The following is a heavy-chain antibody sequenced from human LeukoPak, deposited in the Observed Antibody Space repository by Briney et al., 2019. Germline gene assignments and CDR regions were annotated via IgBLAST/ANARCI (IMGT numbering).Heavy chain of an antibody. CDR3: AREIRGTYDSSDPYFDY. CDR2: INPNSGGT. D-gene: IGHD3-22*01. V-gene: IGHV1-2*02. Sequence: ASVKVSCKASGYTFTGYYMHWVRQAPGQGLEWMGWINPNSGGTNYAQKFQGRVTMTRDTSISTAYMELSRLRSDDTAVYYCAREIRGTYDSSDPYFDYWGQGTLVTVSS. J-gene: IGHJ4*02. CDR1: GYTFTGYY.